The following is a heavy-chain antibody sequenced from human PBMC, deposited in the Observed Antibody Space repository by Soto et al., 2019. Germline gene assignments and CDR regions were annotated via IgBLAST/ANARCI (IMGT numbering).Heavy chain of an antibody. CDR3: ARGDYYDSSGYPSDAFDI. V-gene: IGHV1-69*13. D-gene: IGHD3-22*01. CDR1: GGTFSSYA. J-gene: IGHJ3*02. Sequence: ASVKVSCKASGGTFSSYAISWVRQAPGQGLEWMGGIIPIFGTANYAQKFQGRVTITADESTSTAYMELSSLRSEDTAVYYCARGDYYDSSGYPSDAFDIWGQGTMVTDSS. CDR2: IIPIFGTA.